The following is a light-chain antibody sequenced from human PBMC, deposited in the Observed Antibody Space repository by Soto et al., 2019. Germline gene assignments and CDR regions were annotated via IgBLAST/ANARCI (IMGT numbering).Light chain of an antibody. Sequence: QSVLTQPPSASGSPGQSITVSCTGTSSDVGGYDYVSWYQQYPDKAPKLMIYEVSNRPSGVSSRFSGSKSGNTASLTISGLQAEDEADYYCSSYTSNSTRVFGTGTKVTVL. V-gene: IGLV2-14*01. CDR2: EVS. CDR3: SSYTSNSTRV. CDR1: SSDVGGYDY. J-gene: IGLJ1*01.